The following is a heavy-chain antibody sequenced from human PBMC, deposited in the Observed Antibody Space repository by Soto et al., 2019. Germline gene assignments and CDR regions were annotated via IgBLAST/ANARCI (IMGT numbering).Heavy chain of an antibody. CDR3: ASGSHVPHF. CDR2: IYRGGST. CDR1: GGSISSGDYS. Sequence: QLQLQESGSGLVKPSQTLSLTCAVSGGSISSGDYSWSWIRQPPGKGLEWIGYIYRGGSTYLNPSLKSRVTISVDRSKNQFSLKLSSVTAADTAVYYCASGSHVPHFWGQGTLVTVSS. J-gene: IGHJ4*02. D-gene: IGHD6-6*01. V-gene: IGHV4-30-2*01.